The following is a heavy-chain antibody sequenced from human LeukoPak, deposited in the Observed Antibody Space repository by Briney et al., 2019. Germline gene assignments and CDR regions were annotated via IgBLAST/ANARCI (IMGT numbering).Heavy chain of an antibody. CDR1: GGSISSYY. Sequence: PSETLSLTCTVSGGSISSYYWSWIRQPPGKGLEWVVYIYYSGSTNYNPSLKSRVTISVDTSKNQFSLKLSSVTAADTAVYYCARVKRGYSYGYGGPYFDYWGQGTLVTVSS. V-gene: IGHV4-59*01. D-gene: IGHD5-18*01. CDR3: ARVKRGYSYGYGGPYFDY. CDR2: IYYSGST. J-gene: IGHJ4*02.